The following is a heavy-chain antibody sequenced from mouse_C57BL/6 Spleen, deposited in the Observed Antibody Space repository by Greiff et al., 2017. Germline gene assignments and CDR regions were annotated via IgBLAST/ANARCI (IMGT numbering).Heavy chain of an antibody. CDR2: ISSGGSTI. J-gene: IGHJ4*01. CDR3: ARPLDYSKAMDY. Sequence: EVQVVESGGGLVKPGGSLKLSCAASGFTFSGYGMHWVRQAPEKGLEWVAYISSGGSTIYYADTVKGRFTISRDNAKNTLFLQMTSLRSEDTAMYYCARPLDYSKAMDYWGQGTSVTVSS. CDR1: GFTFSGYG. V-gene: IGHV5-17*01. D-gene: IGHD2-5*01.